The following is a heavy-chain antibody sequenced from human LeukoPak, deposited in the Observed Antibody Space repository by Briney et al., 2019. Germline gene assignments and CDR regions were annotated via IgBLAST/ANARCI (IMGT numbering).Heavy chain of an antibody. Sequence: SETLSLTCAVYGGSFSGYYWSWIRQPSGKGLEWIGEINHSGSTNYNPSLKSRVTISVDTSKNQFSLKLSSVTAADTAVYYCARGRGSSGWYYYWGQGTLVTVSS. CDR1: GGSFSGYY. V-gene: IGHV4-34*01. D-gene: IGHD6-19*01. J-gene: IGHJ4*02. CDR2: INHSGST. CDR3: ARGRGSSGWYYY.